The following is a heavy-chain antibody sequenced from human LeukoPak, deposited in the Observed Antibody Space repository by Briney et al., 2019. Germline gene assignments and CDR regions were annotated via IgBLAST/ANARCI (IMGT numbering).Heavy chain of an antibody. D-gene: IGHD3-16*01. J-gene: IGHJ6*02. V-gene: IGHV3-7*03. CDR1: GFAFSSYW. Sequence: GGSLRLSCAASGFAFSSYWMNWARQAPGKGLEWVASINHNGNVNYYVDSVKGRFTISRDNAKNSLYLQMSNLRAEDTAVYFCARGGGLDVWGQGATVTVSS. CDR3: ARGGGLDV. CDR2: INHNGNVN.